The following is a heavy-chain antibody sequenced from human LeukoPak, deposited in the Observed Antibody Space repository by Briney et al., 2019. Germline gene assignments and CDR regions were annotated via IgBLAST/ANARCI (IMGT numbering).Heavy chain of an antibody. CDR3: VWGNWNYGHWYFDL. CDR1: GYIFISYY. Sequence: ASVKVSCKASGYIFISYYMHRVRQAHGQGHEWMGWTSAYNGNTNYAQKLQGRVTITTDNSTSTAYMELSSLRSEDAAVYYCVWGNWNYGHWYFDLWGRGTLVTVSS. V-gene: IGHV1-18*04. CDR2: TSAYNGNT. D-gene: IGHD1-7*01. J-gene: IGHJ2*01.